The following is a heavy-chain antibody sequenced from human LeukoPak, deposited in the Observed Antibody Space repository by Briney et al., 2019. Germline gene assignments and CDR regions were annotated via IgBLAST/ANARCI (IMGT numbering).Heavy chain of an antibody. V-gene: IGHV4-4*07. CDR2: FYTTGTP. J-gene: IGHJ6*03. Sequence: SETLSLTCTVSGASITNSFWSWIRQPAGKGLEWIGRFYTTGTPTYNPSLKSRVTMSADTSQKQLSLKLSSVTAADTAVYYCSRDQDYSASGGSRTYYFYMDVWGKGTTVTVSS. D-gene: IGHD3-10*01. CDR3: SRDQDYSASGGSRTYYFYMDV. CDR1: GASITNSF.